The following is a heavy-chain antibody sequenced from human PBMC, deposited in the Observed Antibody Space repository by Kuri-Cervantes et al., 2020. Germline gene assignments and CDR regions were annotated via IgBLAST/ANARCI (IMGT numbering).Heavy chain of an antibody. V-gene: IGHV1-18*01. D-gene: IGHD3-10*01. CDR2: ISAYNGDT. CDR3: ARDPITMVRGVIISVKGFDP. J-gene: IGHJ5*02. Sequence: ASVKVSCKASGYTFTDYYIHWVRQAPGQGLEWMGWISAYNGDTNYAQKLQGRVTMTTDTSTSTAYMELRSLRSDDTAVYYCARDPITMVRGVIISVKGFDPWGQGTLVTVSS. CDR1: GYTFTDYY.